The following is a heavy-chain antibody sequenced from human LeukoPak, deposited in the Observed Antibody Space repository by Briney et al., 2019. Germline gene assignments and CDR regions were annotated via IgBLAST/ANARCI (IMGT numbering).Heavy chain of an antibody. CDR1: GFTFSSYS. CDR3: AKGHGDYVGEYFDY. J-gene: IGHJ4*02. D-gene: IGHD4-17*01. Sequence: TGGSLRLSCAASGFTFSSYSMNWVRQAPGKGLEWVSSISSSSSYIYYADSVKGRFTISRDNAKNSLYLQMNSLRAEDTALYYCAKGHGDYVGEYFDYWGQGTLVTVSS. CDR2: ISSSSSYI. V-gene: IGHV3-21*04.